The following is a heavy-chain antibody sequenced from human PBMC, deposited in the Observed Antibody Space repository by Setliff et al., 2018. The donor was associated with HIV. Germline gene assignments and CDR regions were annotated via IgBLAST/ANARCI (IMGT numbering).Heavy chain of an antibody. Sequence: GSLRLSCAASGFTFSSYSMNWVRQAPGKGLEWVSYITSSSRTIYYADSVKGRFTISRDNAKNSLYLQMNSLRAEDTAVYYCARARGDFLGNYFDYWGQGTLVTVSS. CDR2: ITSSSRTI. J-gene: IGHJ4*02. D-gene: IGHD3-10*01. V-gene: IGHV3-48*01. CDR1: GFTFSSYS. CDR3: ARARGDFLGNYFDY.